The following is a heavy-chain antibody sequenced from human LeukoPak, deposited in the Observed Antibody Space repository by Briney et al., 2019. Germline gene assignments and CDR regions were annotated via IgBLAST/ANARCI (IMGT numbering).Heavy chain of an antibody. D-gene: IGHD3-10*01. CDR1: GGSISSYY. Sequence: PSETLSLTCTVSGGSISSYYWSWIRQPPGKGLAWIGYIYYSGSTNYNPSLKNRVTISVDTSKNQFSLKLSSVTAADTAVYYCARGLYGSGSYSNRPLDYWGQGTLVTVSS. V-gene: IGHV4-59*01. CDR3: ARGLYGSGSYSNRPLDY. J-gene: IGHJ4*02. CDR2: IYYSGST.